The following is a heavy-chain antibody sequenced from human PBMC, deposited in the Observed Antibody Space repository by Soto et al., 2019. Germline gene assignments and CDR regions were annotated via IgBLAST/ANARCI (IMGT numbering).Heavy chain of an antibody. J-gene: IGHJ6*02. CDR2: IYNGGNT. D-gene: IGHD3-10*01. Sequence: ETLSLTCTVSGGSISSYYWSWIRQSAGKGLEWIGRIYNGGNTQYNPSLKSRVTMSADTSKNQFSLRLNSVAAADTAVYYCARDGRDSYGLDVWGQGTTVTVSS. CDR1: GGSISSYY. V-gene: IGHV4-4*07. CDR3: ARDGRDSYGLDV.